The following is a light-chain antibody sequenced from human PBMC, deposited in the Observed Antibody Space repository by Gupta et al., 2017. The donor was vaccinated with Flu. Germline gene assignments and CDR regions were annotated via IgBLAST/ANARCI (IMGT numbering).Light chain of an antibody. CDR2: AAS. Sequence: DFQMTQSPSSLSASVGDRVTITCRASQSISTSLNWYQQKPGKAPKLLIYAASSLQSGVPSRFSGSGSGTDFSLTISSLQLEDFATYSFQQSYSTPWTFGQGTKVEIK. CDR1: QSISTS. CDR3: QQSYSTPWT. J-gene: IGKJ1*01. V-gene: IGKV1-39*01.